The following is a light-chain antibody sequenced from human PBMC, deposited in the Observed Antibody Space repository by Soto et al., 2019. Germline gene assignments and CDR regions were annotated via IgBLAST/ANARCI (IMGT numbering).Light chain of an antibody. Sequence: QLVLTQSPSASASLGASVKLTCTLSSGHSSYAIARHQQRPEKGPRYLMKLNSDGSHSKGDGIPDRFSGSSSGAERYLTISSLQSEDEADYYCQTWGTGIRVFGGGTQLTVL. CDR3: QTWGTGIRV. CDR2: LNSDGSH. CDR1: SGHSSYA. J-gene: IGLJ7*01. V-gene: IGLV4-69*02.